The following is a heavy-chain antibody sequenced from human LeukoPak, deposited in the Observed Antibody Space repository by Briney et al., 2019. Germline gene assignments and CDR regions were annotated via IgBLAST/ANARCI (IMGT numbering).Heavy chain of an antibody. Sequence: ASVKVSCKASGYTFTSYDINWVRQATGQGLEWMGWMNPNSGNTGYAQKFQGRVTMTRNTSISTAYMELSSLRSEDTAVYYCARAKSSSFKSTPEYWGQGTLVTVSS. CDR2: MNPNSGNT. V-gene: IGHV1-8*01. CDR3: ARAKSSSFKSTPEY. J-gene: IGHJ4*02. CDR1: GYTFTSYD. D-gene: IGHD6-6*01.